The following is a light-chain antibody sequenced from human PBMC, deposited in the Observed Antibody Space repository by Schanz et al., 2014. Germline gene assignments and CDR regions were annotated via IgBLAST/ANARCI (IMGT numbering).Light chain of an antibody. CDR3: QQYYSPPHT. Sequence: DIVMTQSPDSLAVSLGERATIHCKSSQSVLYTSHNENYITWYQQKPGQPPKLLIYWASTRESGVPDRFSGSGSGTDFTLTISSLQAEDVAVYYCQQYYSPPHTFGQGTKLEF. CDR2: WAS. J-gene: IGKJ2*01. CDR1: QSVLYTSHNENY. V-gene: IGKV4-1*01.